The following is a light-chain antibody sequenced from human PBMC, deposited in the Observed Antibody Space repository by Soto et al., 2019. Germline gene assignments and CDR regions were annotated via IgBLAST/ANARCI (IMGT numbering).Light chain of an antibody. J-gene: IGKJ1*01. CDR1: QNINTY. Sequence: DIQMTQSPSSPSASVGDRVTITRRASQNINTYLNWYEQKPGKALKLLIYGTSSLQSGVPSRFSGSGSGTEFSLTISSLQPDDFATYYCQQYNSYSCTFGQGTKVEIK. CDR2: GTS. CDR3: QQYNSYSCT. V-gene: IGKV1-5*01.